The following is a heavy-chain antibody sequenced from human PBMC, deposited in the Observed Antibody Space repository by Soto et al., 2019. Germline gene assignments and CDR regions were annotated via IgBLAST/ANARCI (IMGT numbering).Heavy chain of an antibody. D-gene: IGHD6-19*01. CDR1: GGSISSYY. Sequence: QVQLQESGPGLVKPSETLSLTCTVSGGSISSYYWCWIRQPPGKGLEWIGYIYYSGSTNYNPSLKSRVTISVDTSKIQFSLKLSSVTAADTAVYYGARLNISGTIAWGQGTLVTVSS. CDR2: IYYSGST. J-gene: IGHJ5*02. V-gene: IGHV4-59*01. CDR3: ARLNISGTIA.